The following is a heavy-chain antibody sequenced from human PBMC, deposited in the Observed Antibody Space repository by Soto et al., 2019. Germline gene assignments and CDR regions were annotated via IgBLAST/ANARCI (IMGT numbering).Heavy chain of an antibody. D-gene: IGHD5-12*01. CDR3: ARENGDGYKLGNWFDP. V-gene: IGHV1-69*13. CDR2: IIPIFGTA. J-gene: IGHJ5*02. Sequence: SVKVSCKASGGTFSSYAISWVRQAPGQGLEWMGGIIPIFGTANYAQKFQGRVTITADESTSTASMELSSLRSEDTAVYYCARENGDGYKLGNWFDPWGQGTLVTVSS. CDR1: GGTFSSYA.